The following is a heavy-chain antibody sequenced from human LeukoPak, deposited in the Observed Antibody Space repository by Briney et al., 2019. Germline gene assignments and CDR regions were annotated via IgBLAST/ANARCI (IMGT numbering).Heavy chain of an antibody. CDR2: IYHSGST. Sequence: PSETLSLTCAVFGGSISSGGYSWSWIRQPPGKGLEWIGYIYHSGSTYYNLSLKSRVTISVDRSKNQFSLKLSSVTAADTAVYYCARVLGGAYCGGDCYSGYFDLWGRGTLVTVSS. D-gene: IGHD2-21*02. J-gene: IGHJ2*01. CDR1: GGSISSGGYS. CDR3: ARVLGGAYCGGDCYSGYFDL. V-gene: IGHV4-30-2*01.